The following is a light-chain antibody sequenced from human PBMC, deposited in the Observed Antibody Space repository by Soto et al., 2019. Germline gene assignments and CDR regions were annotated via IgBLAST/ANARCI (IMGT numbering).Light chain of an antibody. CDR2: DVS. Sequence: LTQPASVSGSPGQSITISCTGTSSDVGGYNYVSWYQQHPGKAPKLMIYDVSDRPSGVSSRFSGSKSGNTASLTISGLQVEDEADYYCSSYTSRSTLVFGGGTKVTVL. CDR3: SSYTSRSTLV. V-gene: IGLV2-14*01. CDR1: SSDVGGYNY. J-gene: IGLJ2*01.